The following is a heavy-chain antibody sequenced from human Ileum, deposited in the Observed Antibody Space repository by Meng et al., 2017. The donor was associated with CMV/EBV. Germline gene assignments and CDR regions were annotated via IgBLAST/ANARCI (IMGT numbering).Heavy chain of an antibody. D-gene: IGHD3-3*01. V-gene: IGHV3-30*02. CDR2: IRKDGSNK. CDR1: GFAFNSYG. Sequence: GGSLRLSCAASGFAFNSYGMHWVRQAPGKGLEWVAFIRKDGSNKYYADSLKGRFTISRDNSKNTLYLQMNNLRAEDTAVYQCAKDHGGLNRGGSGPGDWGQGTLVTVSS. CDR3: AKDHGGLNRGGSGPGD. J-gene: IGHJ4*02.